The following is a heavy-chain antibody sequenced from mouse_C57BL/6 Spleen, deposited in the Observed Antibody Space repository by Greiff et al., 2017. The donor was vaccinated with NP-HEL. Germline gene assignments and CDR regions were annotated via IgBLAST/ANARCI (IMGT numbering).Heavy chain of an antibody. V-gene: IGHV1-52*01. CDR2: IDPSDSET. Sequence: QVQLQQPGAELVRPGSSVKLSCKASGYTFTSYWMHWVKQRPIQGLEWIGNIDPSDSETHYNQKFKDKATLTVDKSSSTAYMQLSSLTSEDSAVYYCARRNWAGYAMDYWGQGTSVTVSS. CDR1: GYTFTSYW. J-gene: IGHJ4*01. D-gene: IGHD4-1*01. CDR3: ARRNWAGYAMDY.